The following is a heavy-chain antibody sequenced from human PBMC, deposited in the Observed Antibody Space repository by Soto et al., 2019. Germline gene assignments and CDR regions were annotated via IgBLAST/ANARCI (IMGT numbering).Heavy chain of an antibody. J-gene: IGHJ4*02. D-gene: IGHD6-6*01. CDR1: GFTFSSYS. V-gene: IGHV3-21*01. CDR2: ISSISSYI. Sequence: GGSLRLSCAASGFTFSSYSMNWVRQAPGKGLEWVSSISSISSYIYYADSVKGRFNISRDNAKNSLYLQMNSLRAEDAAVYYCASMESAASHRRFFDYWSQGTLVTVSS. CDR3: ASMESAASHRRFFDY.